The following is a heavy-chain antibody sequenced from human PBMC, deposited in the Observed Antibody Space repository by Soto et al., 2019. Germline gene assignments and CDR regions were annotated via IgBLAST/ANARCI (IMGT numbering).Heavy chain of an antibody. V-gene: IGHV1-69*13. Sequence: SVKVSCKASGGTFSSYAISWVRQAPGQGLEWMGGIIPIFGTANYAQKFQGRVTITADESTSTAYMELSSLRSEDTAVYYCARKSDSDYYDSSGYYGPFDYWGQGTLVTVSS. D-gene: IGHD3-22*01. CDR3: ARKSDSDYYDSSGYYGPFDY. CDR1: GGTFSSYA. J-gene: IGHJ4*02. CDR2: IIPIFGTA.